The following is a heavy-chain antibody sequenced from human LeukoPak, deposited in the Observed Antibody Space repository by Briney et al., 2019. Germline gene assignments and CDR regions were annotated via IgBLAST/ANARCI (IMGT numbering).Heavy chain of an antibody. CDR2: IGPTGTDR. Sequence: PGGSLRLSCAASGFTFSSCGFNWVRQAPGKGLEWVSSIGPTGTDRYYADSVRGRFTISRDNAKNSMYLQMDSLRDEDTAVYYCATETIGRHYDYWGQGTQLTVSS. CDR3: ATETIGRHYDY. D-gene: IGHD1-14*01. V-gene: IGHV3-21*01. CDR1: GFTFSSCG. J-gene: IGHJ4*02.